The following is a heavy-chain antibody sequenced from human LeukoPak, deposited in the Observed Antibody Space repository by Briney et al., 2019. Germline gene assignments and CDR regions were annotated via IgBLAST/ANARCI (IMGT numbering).Heavy chain of an antibody. Sequence: SETLSLTCTVSGGSISSSSYYWGWIRQPPGKGLEWIGSIYYSGSTYYNPSLKSRVTISVDTSKNQFSLKLSSVTAADTAVYYCARDTGTVYYWGQGTLVTVSP. CDR3: ARDTGTVYY. V-gene: IGHV4-39*01. D-gene: IGHD2-8*02. CDR2: IYYSGST. CDR1: GGSISSSSYY. J-gene: IGHJ4*02.